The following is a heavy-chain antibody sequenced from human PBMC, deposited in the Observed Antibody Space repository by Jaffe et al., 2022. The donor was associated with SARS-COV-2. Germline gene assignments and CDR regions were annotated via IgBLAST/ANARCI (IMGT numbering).Heavy chain of an antibody. D-gene: IGHD3-10*01. CDR1: GFTFTNAW. Sequence: EVQLVESGGGLVKPGESLRLSCAASGFTFTNAWMSWVRQAPGKGLEWVGRIRSRADGGTTLYAAPVNGRFTISRDDSKNTLYLQMNSLKTEDTAVYYCTTDPNYYGSGIVFNYYYGLDVWGQGTTVTVSS. CDR2: IRSRADGGTT. J-gene: IGHJ6*02. CDR3: TTDPNYYGSGIVFNYYYGLDV. V-gene: IGHV3-15*01.